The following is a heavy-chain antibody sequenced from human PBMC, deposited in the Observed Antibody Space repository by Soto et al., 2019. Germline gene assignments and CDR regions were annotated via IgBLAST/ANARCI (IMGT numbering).Heavy chain of an antibody. CDR3: ATGTIAVGGPFDY. CDR1: GHTLSELS. CDR2: FDPEDGER. V-gene: IGHV1-24*01. D-gene: IGHD6-13*01. Sequence: ASVKVSCKVSGHTLSELSMHWVRQAPGKGLEWMGGFDPEDGERLYAQKLQGRVTVTEDTSTDTVYMELRSLRSEDTAVYYCATGTIAVGGPFDYWGQGTLVTVSS. J-gene: IGHJ4*02.